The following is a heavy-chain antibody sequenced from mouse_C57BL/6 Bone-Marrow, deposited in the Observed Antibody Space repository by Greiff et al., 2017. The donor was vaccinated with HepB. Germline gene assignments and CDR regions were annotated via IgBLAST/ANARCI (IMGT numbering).Heavy chain of an antibody. CDR1: GYTFTDYY. D-gene: IGHD2-4*01. CDR3: AREWDYDGYAMDY. Sequence: EVQLQQSGPELVKPGASVKISCKASGYTFTDYYMNWVKQSHGKSLEWLGDINPNNGGTSYNQKFKGKATLTVDKSSSTAYMELRSLTSEDSAVYYCAREWDYDGYAMDYWGQGTSVTVSS. J-gene: IGHJ4*01. V-gene: IGHV1-26*01. CDR2: INPNNGGT.